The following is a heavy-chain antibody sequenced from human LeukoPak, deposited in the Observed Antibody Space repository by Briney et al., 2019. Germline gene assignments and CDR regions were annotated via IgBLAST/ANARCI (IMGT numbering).Heavy chain of an antibody. CDR2: IYWDDDK. CDR1: GFSLATTGVG. CDR3: AHRRSGYNWNHGDFDY. D-gene: IGHD1-20*01. J-gene: IGHJ4*02. V-gene: IGHV2-5*02. Sequence: SGPTLVNPTQALALTCTFSGFSLATTGVGVGWIRQSPGKALEWLALIYWDDDKRYSQSLKNRLTISKDTSKNPVVLTMSNVDPVDTATYYCAHRRSGYNWNHGDFDYWGQGALVTVSS.